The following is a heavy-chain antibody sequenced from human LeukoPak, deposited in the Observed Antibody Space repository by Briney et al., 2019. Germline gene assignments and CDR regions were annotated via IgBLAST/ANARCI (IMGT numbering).Heavy chain of an antibody. V-gene: IGHV3-49*04. CDR3: IRDQTPYC. J-gene: IGHJ4*02. CDR1: GFTFGDYA. Sequence: GGSLRLSCTASGFTFGDYAMTWVRQAPGKGLEWVGFIRSKAYGGTTEYAASVKGRFTISRDDSKSIAYLQMNSLETEDTAVYYCIRDQTPYCWGQGTLVTVSS. CDR2: IRSKAYGGTT.